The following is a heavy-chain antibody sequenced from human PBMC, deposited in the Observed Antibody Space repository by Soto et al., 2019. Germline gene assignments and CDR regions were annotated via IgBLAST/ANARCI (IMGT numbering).Heavy chain of an antibody. CDR2: ISSSSSYI. D-gene: IGHD3-9*01. V-gene: IGHV3-21*01. J-gene: IGHJ6*02. Sequence: EVQLVESGGGLVKPGGSLRLSCAASGFTFSSYSMNWVRQAPGKGLEWVSSISSSSSYIYYADSVKGRFTISRDNAKNSLYLQMNSLRAEDTAVYYCARAVVSQSMTGYYTSFYYGMDVWGQGTTVTVSS. CDR3: ARAVVSQSMTGYYTSFYYGMDV. CDR1: GFTFSSYS.